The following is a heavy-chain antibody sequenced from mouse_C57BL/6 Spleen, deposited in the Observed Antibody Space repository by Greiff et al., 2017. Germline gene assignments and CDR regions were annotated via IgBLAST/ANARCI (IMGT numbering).Heavy chain of an antibody. J-gene: IGHJ4*01. CDR3: SREITTVVATDDMGY. Sequence: EVMLVESGGGLVKPGGSLKLSCAASGFTFSDYGMHWVRQAPEKGLEWVAYISSGSSTIYYADTVKGRFTISRDNAKNTLFLQMTSLRSEDTAMYYCSREITTVVATDDMGYWGQGASVTVSS. V-gene: IGHV5-17*01. D-gene: IGHD1-1*01. CDR2: ISSGSSTI. CDR1: GFTFSDYG.